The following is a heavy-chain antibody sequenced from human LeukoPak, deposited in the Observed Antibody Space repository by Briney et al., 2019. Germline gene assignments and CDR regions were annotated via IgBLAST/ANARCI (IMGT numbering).Heavy chain of an antibody. CDR1: GGTFSSYA. V-gene: IGHV1-69*04. CDR3: ARERSSGYYFDY. J-gene: IGHJ4*02. CDR2: IIPILGIA. D-gene: IGHD3-22*01. Sequence: SVKVSCKASGGTFSSYAISWVRQAPGQGLEWMGRIIPILGIANYAQKFQGRVTITADKSTSTAYMELSSLRSEDTAVYYRARERSSGYYFDYWGQGTLVTVSS.